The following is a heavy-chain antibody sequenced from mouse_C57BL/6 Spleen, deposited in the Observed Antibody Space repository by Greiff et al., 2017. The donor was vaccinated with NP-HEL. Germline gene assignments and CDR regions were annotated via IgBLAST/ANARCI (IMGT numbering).Heavy chain of an antibody. D-gene: IGHD2-5*01. V-gene: IGHV5-12*01. CDR3: ARHNYYSNYQRYFDV. J-gene: IGHJ1*03. CDR2: ISNGGGST. Sequence: EVKLVESGGGLVQPGGSLKLSCAASGFTFSDYYMYWVRQTPEKRLEWVAYISNGGGSTYYPDTVKGRFTISRDNAKNTLYLQMSRLKSEDTAMYYCARHNYYSNYQRYFDVWGTGTTVTVSS. CDR1: GFTFSDYY.